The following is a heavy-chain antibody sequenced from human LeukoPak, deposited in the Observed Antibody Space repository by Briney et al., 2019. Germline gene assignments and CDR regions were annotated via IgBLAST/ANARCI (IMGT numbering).Heavy chain of an antibody. Sequence: SETLSLTCIVPGGSISSSSYYWAWIRQSPGKGLEWIGTFSSGGSTYYNPSLKSRVTISVDTSKNQFSLKLSSVTAADTAAYYCASDYGYDYWGQGTLVTVSS. CDR1: GGSISSSSYY. D-gene: IGHD3-10*01. J-gene: IGHJ4*02. CDR2: FSSGGST. V-gene: IGHV4-39*01. CDR3: ASDYGYDY.